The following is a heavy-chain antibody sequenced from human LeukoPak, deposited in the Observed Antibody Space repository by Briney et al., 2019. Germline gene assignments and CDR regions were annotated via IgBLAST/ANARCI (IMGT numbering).Heavy chain of an antibody. Sequence: GESLKIPCKGSGYSFTSYWIGWVRQMPGKGLEGMGIILPGDSDTRYSPSFQGQVTISADKSISTAYLQWSSLKASDTAMYYCARHRDSSGRGDYYYYMDVWGKGTTVTVSS. D-gene: IGHD6-19*01. CDR3: ARHRDSSGRGDYYYYMDV. CDR1: GYSFTSYW. CDR2: ILPGDSDT. J-gene: IGHJ6*03. V-gene: IGHV5-51*01.